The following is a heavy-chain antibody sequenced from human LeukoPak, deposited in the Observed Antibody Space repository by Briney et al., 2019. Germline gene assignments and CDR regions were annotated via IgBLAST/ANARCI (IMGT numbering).Heavy chain of an antibody. D-gene: IGHD3-22*01. V-gene: IGHV3-30-3*01. CDR1: GFTFSSYA. CDR3: ARDMWQDSSGYYGLDY. J-gene: IGHJ4*02. Sequence: GGSLRLSCAASGFTFSSYAMHWVRQAPGKGLEWVAVISYDGSNKYYADSVKGRFTISRDNSKNTLYLQMNSLRAEDTAVYYCARDMWQDSSGYYGLDYWGQGTLVTVSS. CDR2: ISYDGSNK.